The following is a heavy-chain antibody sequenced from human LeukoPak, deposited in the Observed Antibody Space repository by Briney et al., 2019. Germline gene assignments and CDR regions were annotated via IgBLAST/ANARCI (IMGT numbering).Heavy chain of an antibody. V-gene: IGHV1-2*02. J-gene: IGHJ6*03. CDR1: EYTFTGYY. Sequence: GASGKVSCKASEYTFTGYYMHRVRQAPGQGLEGRGWINPNSGGTNYAQKFQGRVTMTRDTSISTAYMELSRLRSDDTAVYYCARDLSLYKYYCYYDMDVWGKGTTVTVSS. CDR2: INPNSGGT. D-gene: IGHD3-10*01. CDR3: ARDLSLYKYYCYYDMDV.